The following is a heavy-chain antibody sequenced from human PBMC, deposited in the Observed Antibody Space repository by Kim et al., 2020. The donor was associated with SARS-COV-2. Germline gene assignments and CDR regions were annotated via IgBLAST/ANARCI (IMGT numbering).Heavy chain of an antibody. V-gene: IGHV3-73*01. J-gene: IGHJ4*02. D-gene: IGHD5-18*01. CDR3: TRLDTAMVTHFDY. Sequence: YAASVKGRFTISRDDSKNTAYLQMNSLKTEDTAVYYCTRLDTAMVTHFDYWGQGTLVTVSS.